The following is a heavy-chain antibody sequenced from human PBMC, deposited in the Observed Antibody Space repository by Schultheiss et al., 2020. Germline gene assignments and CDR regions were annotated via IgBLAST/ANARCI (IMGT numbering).Heavy chain of an antibody. J-gene: IGHJ6*02. Sequence: SQTLSLTCTVSGGSISSGGYYWSWIRQHPGKGLEWIGYIHYSGSPYYNPSLKSRVTISVDTSKNQFSLKLSSVTAADTAVYYCARETVATIGNHYGMDVWGQGTTVTVSS. D-gene: IGHD5-12*01. CDR2: IHYSGSP. CDR1: GGSISSGGYY. CDR3: ARETVATIGNHYGMDV. V-gene: IGHV4-31*03.